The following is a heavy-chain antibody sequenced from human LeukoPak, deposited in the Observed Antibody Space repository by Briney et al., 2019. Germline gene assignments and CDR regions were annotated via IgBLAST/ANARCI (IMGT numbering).Heavy chain of an antibody. J-gene: IGHJ6*03. CDR3: ARVITSYYYYMDV. D-gene: IGHD1-14*01. V-gene: IGHV4-34*01. CDR1: GGSFSGYY. CDR2: IYYSGST. Sequence: PSETLSLTCAVYGGSFSGYYWGWIRQPPGKGLEWIGSIYYSGSTYYNPSLKSRVTISVDTSKNQFSLKLSSVTAADTAVYYCARVITSYYYYMDVWGKGTTVAISS.